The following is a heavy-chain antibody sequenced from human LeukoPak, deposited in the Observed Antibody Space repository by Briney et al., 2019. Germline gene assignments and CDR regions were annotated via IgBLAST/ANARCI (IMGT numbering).Heavy chain of an antibody. D-gene: IGHD6-19*01. V-gene: IGHV3-30*04. Sequence: QSGGSLRLSCAAPGFTLSNYHMHWVCQAPGRGLEWVALIPHDGGGKQYAASVQDRFTISRDNSENTVYLQMNSLRHDDAAVYFCAREGYTSGRAAAFDFWGRGTLVTVSS. CDR1: GFTLSNYH. CDR3: AREGYTSGRAAAFDF. J-gene: IGHJ4*02. CDR2: IPHDGGGK.